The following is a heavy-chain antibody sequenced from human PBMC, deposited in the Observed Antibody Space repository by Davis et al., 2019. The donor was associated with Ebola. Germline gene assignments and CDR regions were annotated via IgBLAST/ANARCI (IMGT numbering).Heavy chain of an antibody. Sequence: ASVKVSCKASGYTFTSYAMHWVRQAPGQRREWMGWINAGNGNTKYSQKFQGRVTITRDTSASTAYMELSSLSSEDTAVYYCARDSSGWYYFDYWGQGTLVTVSS. CDR1: GYTFTSYA. CDR2: INAGNGNT. J-gene: IGHJ4*02. V-gene: IGHV1-3*01. D-gene: IGHD6-19*01. CDR3: ARDSSGWYYFDY.